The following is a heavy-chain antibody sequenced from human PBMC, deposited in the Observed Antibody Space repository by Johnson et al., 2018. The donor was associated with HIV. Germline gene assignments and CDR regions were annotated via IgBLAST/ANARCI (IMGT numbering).Heavy chain of an antibody. CDR1: GFTFSTYA. D-gene: IGHD4-17*01. CDR2: ISYDGSNK. CDR3: ARDSTPWGDDYVDYAFDI. J-gene: IGHJ3*02. V-gene: IGHV3-30*14. Sequence: QVQLVESGGGVVQPGRSLRLSCAASGFTFSTYAMHWVRQAPGKGLEWVAVISYDGSNKYYADSVKGRFTISRDNSKNTLYLQMNSLRAEDTAVYYCARDSTPWGDDYVDYAFDIWGQGKMVTVSS.